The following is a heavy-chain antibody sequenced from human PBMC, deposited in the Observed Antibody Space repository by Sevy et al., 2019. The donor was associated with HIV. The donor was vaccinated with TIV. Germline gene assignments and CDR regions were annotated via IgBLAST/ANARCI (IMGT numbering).Heavy chain of an antibody. Sequence: SETLSLTCTVSGGSISSGGYYWSWIRQHPGKGLEWIGYIYYSGSTYYHPSLKSRVTISVDTSKNQFSLKLSSVTAADTAVYYCARSAVPSGDAFDIWGQGTMVTVSS. V-gene: IGHV4-31*03. CDR2: IYYSGST. CDR1: GGSISSGGYY. D-gene: IGHD6-25*01. CDR3: ARSAVPSGDAFDI. J-gene: IGHJ3*02.